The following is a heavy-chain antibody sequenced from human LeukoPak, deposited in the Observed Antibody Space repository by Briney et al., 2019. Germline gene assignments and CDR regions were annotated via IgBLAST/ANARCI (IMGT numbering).Heavy chain of an antibody. J-gene: IGHJ5*02. CDR2: IFYSENT. V-gene: IGHV4-59*01. CDR3: ARSYSSTWSNWFDP. D-gene: IGHD6-13*01. CDR1: GGSISSYY. Sequence: SETLSLTCTVSGGSISSYYWSWIRQPPGKGLEWIGYIFYSENTNYNPSLKSRVTTSVDTSKNQFSLKLSSVTAADTAVYYCARSYSSTWSNWFDPWGQGTLVTVSS.